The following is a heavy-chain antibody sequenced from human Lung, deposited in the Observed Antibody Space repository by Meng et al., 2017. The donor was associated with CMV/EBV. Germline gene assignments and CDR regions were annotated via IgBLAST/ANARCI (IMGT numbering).Heavy chain of an antibody. V-gene: IGHV3-21*01. D-gene: IGHD2-2*01. Sequence: GESLKISCAASGFTFSSYSINWVRQAPGKGLEWVSSISSRSSYIYYADSVKGRFTISRDNAKNSLYLQMNSLRAEDTAVYYCAREFCSSSSCYPPDVWGQGTTVTFSS. CDR1: GFTFSSYS. J-gene: IGHJ6*02. CDR3: AREFCSSSSCYPPDV. CDR2: ISSRSSYI.